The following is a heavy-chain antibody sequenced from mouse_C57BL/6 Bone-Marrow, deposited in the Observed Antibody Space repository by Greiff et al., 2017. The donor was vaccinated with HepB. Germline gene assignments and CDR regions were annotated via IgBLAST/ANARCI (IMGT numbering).Heavy chain of an antibody. CDR1: FSSFLLSF. J-gene: IGHJ3*01. D-gene: IGHD2-5*01. CDR3: ARSRAYYSNL. V-gene: IGHV1-82*01. Sequence: SLNLSFPSSFSSFLLSFIHFFPHIPGNFLYFIFLLYPGDGDTNYNGKFKGKATLTADKSSSTAYMQLSSLTSEDSAVYFCARSRAYYSNLWGQGTLVTVSA. CDR2: LYPGDGDT.